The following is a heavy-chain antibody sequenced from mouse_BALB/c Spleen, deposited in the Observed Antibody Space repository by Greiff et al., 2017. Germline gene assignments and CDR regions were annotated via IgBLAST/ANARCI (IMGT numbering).Heavy chain of an antibody. Sequence: EVMLVESGGGLVQPGGSLRLSCATSGFTFTDYYMSWVRQPPGKALEWLGFIRNKANGYTTEYSASVKGRFTISRDNSQSILYLQMNTLRAEDSATYYCARVGLRYVDYWGQGTTLTVSS. J-gene: IGHJ2*01. CDR1: GFTFTDYY. V-gene: IGHV7-3*02. CDR2: IRNKANGYTT. CDR3: ARVGLRYVDY. D-gene: IGHD2-2*01.